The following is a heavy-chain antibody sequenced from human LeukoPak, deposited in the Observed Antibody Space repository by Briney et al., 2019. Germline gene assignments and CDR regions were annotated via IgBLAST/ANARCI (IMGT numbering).Heavy chain of an antibody. CDR1: GFTFTSYA. Sequence: PGGSLRLSCAASGFTFTSYAMSWVRQAPGKGLEWVSAISGSGGSTYYADSVKGRFTISRDNSKNTLYLQMNSLRAEDTAVYYCASAPRPHNYYYYYMDVWGKGTTVTVSS. CDR3: ASAPRPHNYYYYYMDV. V-gene: IGHV3-23*01. CDR2: ISGSGGST. J-gene: IGHJ6*03.